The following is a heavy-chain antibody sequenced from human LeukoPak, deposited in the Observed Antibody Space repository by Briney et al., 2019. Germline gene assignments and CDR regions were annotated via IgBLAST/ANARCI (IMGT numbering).Heavy chain of an antibody. CDR2: INWNGGRT. D-gene: IGHD5-12*01. V-gene: IGHV3-20*04. J-gene: IGHJ4*02. CDR1: GFTFDDYG. CDR3: ARNYGGYDGTDY. Sequence: GGSLRLSCAASGFTFDDYGMSWVRQAPGKGLEWVSGINWNGGRTGYADSVKGRFTISRDSAKNSLYLQMNSLRAEDTALYYCARNYGGYDGTDYWGQGTLVTVSS.